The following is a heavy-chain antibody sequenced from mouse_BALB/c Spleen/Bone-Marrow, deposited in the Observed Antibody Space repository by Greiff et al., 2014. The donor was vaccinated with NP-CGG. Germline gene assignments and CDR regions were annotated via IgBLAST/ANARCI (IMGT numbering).Heavy chain of an antibody. CDR1: GYTFTSYW. V-gene: IGHV1-69*02. CDR2: IYPSDSYT. D-gene: IGHD2-4*01. Sequence: VQLQQSGAELVRPGASVKLSCKASGYTFTSYWINWVKQRPGQGLEWIGNIYPSDSYTNYNQKFKDKATLTVDKSSSTAYMQLSSPTSEDSAVYYCTRTYDYDEGGFDYWGRGTTLTVSS. J-gene: IGHJ2*01. CDR3: TRTYDYDEGGFDY.